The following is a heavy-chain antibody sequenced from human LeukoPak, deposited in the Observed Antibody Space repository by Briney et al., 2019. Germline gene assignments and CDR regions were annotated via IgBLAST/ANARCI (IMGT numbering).Heavy chain of an antibody. D-gene: IGHD3-10*01. Sequence: GGSLRLSCAASRFTFDDYGMSWGRQAPGKGLEWVSGVNWDGHNTAYVDSVKGRFTTSRDNAKNSLYLQMNSLRAEDTAVYYCARDPITMVRGFHDYYWGQGTLVSVSS. CDR3: ARDPITMVRGFHDYY. V-gene: IGHV3-20*04. J-gene: IGHJ4*02. CDR1: RFTFDDYG. CDR2: VNWDGHNT.